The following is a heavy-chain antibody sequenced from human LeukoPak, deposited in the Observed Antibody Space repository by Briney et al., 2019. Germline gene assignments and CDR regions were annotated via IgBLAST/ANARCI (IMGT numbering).Heavy chain of an antibody. V-gene: IGHV4-34*01. CDR3: ARALMGYMDV. D-gene: IGHD3-10*01. CDR2: INHSGST. J-gene: IGHJ6*03. CDR1: GGSISSYY. Sequence: PSETLSLTCTVSGGSISSYYWSWIRQPPGKGLEWIGEINHSGSTNYNPSLKSRVTISVDTSKNQFSLKLSSVTAADTAVYYCARALMGYMDVWGKGTTVTVSS.